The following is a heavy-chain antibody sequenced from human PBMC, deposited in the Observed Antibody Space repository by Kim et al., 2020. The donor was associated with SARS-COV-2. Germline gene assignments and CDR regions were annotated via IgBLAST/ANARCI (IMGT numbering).Heavy chain of an antibody. D-gene: IGHD6-13*01. CDR3: ARVVSSSAQFDY. Sequence: SETLSLTCAVYGGSFSGYYWSWIRQPPGKGLEWIGEINHSGSTNYNPSLKSRVTISVDTSKNQFSLKLSSVTAADTAVYYCARVVSSSAQFDYWGQGTLVTVSS. CDR1: GGSFSGYY. J-gene: IGHJ4*02. CDR2: INHSGST. V-gene: IGHV4-34*01.